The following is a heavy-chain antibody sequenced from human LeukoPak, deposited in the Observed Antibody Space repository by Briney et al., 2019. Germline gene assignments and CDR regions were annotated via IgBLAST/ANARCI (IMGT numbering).Heavy chain of an antibody. CDR3: ARDPYSSSWYTYYYGMDA. Sequence: ASVKVSCKASGYTFTSYDINWVRQATGQGLEWMGWMNPNSGNTGYAQKFQGRVTMTRNTSISTAYMELSSLRSEDTAVYYCARDPYSSSWYTYYYGMDAWGQGTTVTVSS. CDR2: MNPNSGNT. J-gene: IGHJ6*02. CDR1: GYTFTSYD. D-gene: IGHD6-13*01. V-gene: IGHV1-8*01.